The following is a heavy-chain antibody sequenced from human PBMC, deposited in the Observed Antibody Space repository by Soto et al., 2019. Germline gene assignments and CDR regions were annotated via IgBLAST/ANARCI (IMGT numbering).Heavy chain of an antibody. V-gene: IGHV3-66*01. CDR3: ARVSRTYYDFWSGSRSYYYYMDV. Sequence: PGGSLRLSCAASGFTVSSNYMSWVRQAPGKGLEWVSVIYSGGSTYYADSVKGRFTISRDNSKNTLYLQMNSLRAEDTAVYYCARVSRTYYDFWSGSRSYYYYMDVWGKGTTVTVSS. J-gene: IGHJ6*03. CDR2: IYSGGST. CDR1: GFTVSSNY. D-gene: IGHD3-3*01.